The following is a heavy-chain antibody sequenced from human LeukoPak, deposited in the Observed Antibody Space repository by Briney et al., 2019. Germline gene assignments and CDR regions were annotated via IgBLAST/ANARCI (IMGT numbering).Heavy chain of an antibody. Sequence: SETLSLTCTVSGGSISSGSYYWSWIRQPAGKGLEWIGRIYTSGSTNYNPSLKSRVTISVDTSRNQFSLKLSSVTAADTAVYYCARCNPYYDFWSGLYYYYMDVWGKGTTVTVSS. CDR1: GGSISSGSYY. D-gene: IGHD3-3*01. J-gene: IGHJ6*03. V-gene: IGHV4-61*02. CDR3: ARCNPYYDFWSGLYYYYMDV. CDR2: IYTSGST.